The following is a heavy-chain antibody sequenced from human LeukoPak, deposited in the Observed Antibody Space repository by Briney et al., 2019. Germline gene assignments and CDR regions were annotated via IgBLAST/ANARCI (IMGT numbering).Heavy chain of an antibody. D-gene: IGHD4-11*01. CDR2: IIPIFGTA. CDR1: GGTFSSYA. J-gene: IGHJ4*02. CDR3: ARDRVTTGESFDY. V-gene: IGHV1-69*13. Sequence: ASVKVSCKASGGTFSSYAISWVRQAPGQGLEWMGGIIPIFGTANYAQKLQGRVTITADESTSTAYMELSSLRSEDTAVYYCARDRVTTGESFDYWGQGTLVTVSS.